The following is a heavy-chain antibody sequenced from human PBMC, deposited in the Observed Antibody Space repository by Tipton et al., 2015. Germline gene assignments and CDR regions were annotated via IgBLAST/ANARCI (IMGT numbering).Heavy chain of an antibody. CDR1: GFTFNSYA. J-gene: IGHJ4*02. Sequence: GSLRLSCTASGFTFNSYAMSWVRQAPGKGLEWVSIIYSGGSTYNADSVKGRFTISRDNSKNTLYLQMNSLRAEDTAVYYCASGRRSSWFHCFDYWGQGTLVTVSS. D-gene: IGHD6-13*01. CDR3: ASGRRSSWFHCFDY. CDR2: IYSGGST. V-gene: IGHV3-53*01.